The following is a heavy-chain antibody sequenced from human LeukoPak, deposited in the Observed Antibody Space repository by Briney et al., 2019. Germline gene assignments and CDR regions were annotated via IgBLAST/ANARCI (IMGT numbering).Heavy chain of an antibody. J-gene: IGHJ3*02. CDR2: ISGSGSHT. CDR1: GFTFSSNW. V-gene: IGHV3-23*01. Sequence: GGSLRLSCAASGFTFSSNWMNWVRQAPGKGLEWVSSISGSGSHTYYADSVQGRFTVSRDNSKNTVNLHLNTVRAEDTAVYYCAKERVSSGMMEGVLHMWGQGTTVSVSS. D-gene: IGHD2-8*01. CDR3: AKERVSSGMMEGVLHM.